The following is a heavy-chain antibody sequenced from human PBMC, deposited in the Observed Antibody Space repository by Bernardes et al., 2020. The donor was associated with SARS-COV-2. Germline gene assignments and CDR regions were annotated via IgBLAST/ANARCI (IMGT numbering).Heavy chain of an antibody. CDR1: GFTFSGYS. J-gene: IGHJ4*02. CDR3: AREKYQKDGYNQGFDF. CDR2: ISSSSTNI. Sequence: GGSLRLSCAASGFTFSGYSMNWVRQAPGKGLEWVSSISSSSTNIYYLDSVKRRFTISRDNAKNSLYLQMNSLRAEDTAVYYCAREKYQKDGYNQGFDFWGQGTLVTVSS. D-gene: IGHD5-12*01. V-gene: IGHV3-21*01.